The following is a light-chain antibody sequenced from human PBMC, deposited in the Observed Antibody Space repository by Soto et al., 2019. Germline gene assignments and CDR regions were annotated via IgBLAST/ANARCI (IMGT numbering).Light chain of an antibody. CDR2: DAS. V-gene: IGKV3-20*01. CDR3: QQFDGSLWT. CDR1: QSVTSTH. Sequence: IVLSQSPGTLSLSPGERATLSCRASQSVTSTHLAWYQQKPGQAPRLLIYDASTRATGIPDRFSGSGSGTDFTLTISRLEPEDFAVYCCQQFDGSLWTFGPGSKVAI. J-gene: IGKJ1*01.